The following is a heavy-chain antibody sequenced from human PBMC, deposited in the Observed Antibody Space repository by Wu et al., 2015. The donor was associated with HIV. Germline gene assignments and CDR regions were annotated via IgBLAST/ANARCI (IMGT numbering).Heavy chain of an antibody. J-gene: IGHJ5*02. D-gene: IGHD6-13*01. CDR2: INPNSGAT. CDR3: ARGAENRWGPSSNWKVGWFDP. V-gene: IGHV1-2*02. Sequence: QVHLVQSGVEVKKPGASVRVSCKASGYTFTDYYLHWVRQAPGQGLEWMGWINPNSGATTYAEKFQDRVTMTSDTSISTAYMELISLTSEDTAVYYCARGAENRWGPSSNWKVGWFDPVGPGHPGHHLF. CDR1: GYTFTDYY.